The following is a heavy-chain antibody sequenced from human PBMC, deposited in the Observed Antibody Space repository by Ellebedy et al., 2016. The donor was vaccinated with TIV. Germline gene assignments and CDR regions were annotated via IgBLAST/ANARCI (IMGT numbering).Heavy chain of an antibody. CDR1: GFTFSIHA. CDR3: AKRGDCSANSCLLRD. CDR2: AGASDGST. Sequence: PGGSLRLSCAASGFTFSIHAMSWVRHAPRKALEWVASAGASDGSTFYADSVRGRFTISRDNAKNTLYLQMNSLRAEDPAVYYCAKRGDCSANSCLLRDWGQGTLVTVSS. V-gene: IGHV3-23*01. J-gene: IGHJ1*01. D-gene: IGHD2-2*01.